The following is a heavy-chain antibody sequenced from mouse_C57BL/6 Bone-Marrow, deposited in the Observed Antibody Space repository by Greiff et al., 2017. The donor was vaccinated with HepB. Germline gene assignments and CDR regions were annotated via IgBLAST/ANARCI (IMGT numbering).Heavy chain of an antibody. V-gene: IGHV1-81*01. CDR2: IYPRSGNT. D-gene: IGHD2-1*01. CDR3: ARGYYGNYDYAMDY. J-gene: IGHJ4*01. Sequence: QVQLQQSGAELARPGASVKLSCKASGYTFTSYGISWVKQRTGQGLEWIGEIYPRSGNTYYNEKFKGKATLTADKSSSTAYMELSRLTSEDSAVYFCARGYYGNYDYAMDYWGQGTSVTVSS. CDR1: GYTFTSYG.